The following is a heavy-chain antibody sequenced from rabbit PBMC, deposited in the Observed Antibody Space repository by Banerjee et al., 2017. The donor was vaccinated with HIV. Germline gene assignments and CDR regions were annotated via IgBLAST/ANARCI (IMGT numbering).Heavy chain of an antibody. D-gene: IGHD4-2*01. Sequence: QQQLEESGGGLVKPGGTLTLTCTASGFDFISNAMCWVRQAPGKGLEWIACIYSGSSGRPYYASWAKGRFTISKASSTTVTLQMTSLTAADTATYFCARGLLIGDLWGPGTLVTVS. CDR1: GFDFISNA. CDR2: IYSGSSGRP. CDR3: ARGLLIGDL. V-gene: IGHV1S45*01. J-gene: IGHJ4*01.